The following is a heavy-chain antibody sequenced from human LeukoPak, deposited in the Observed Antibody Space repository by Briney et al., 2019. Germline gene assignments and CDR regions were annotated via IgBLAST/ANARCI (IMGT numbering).Heavy chain of an antibody. CDR1: GGSISSYY. CDR3: AGGYYDSSGYPRLFDY. V-gene: IGHV4-59*08. J-gene: IGHJ4*02. D-gene: IGHD3-22*01. CDR2: IYYIGST. Sequence: SETLSLTCTVSGGSISSYYWSWIRRPPGKGLEWIGYIYYIGSTNYNPSLRSRVTMSVDTSKNQFSLKLSSVTAADTAVYYCAGGYYDSSGYPRLFDYWGQGTLVTVSS.